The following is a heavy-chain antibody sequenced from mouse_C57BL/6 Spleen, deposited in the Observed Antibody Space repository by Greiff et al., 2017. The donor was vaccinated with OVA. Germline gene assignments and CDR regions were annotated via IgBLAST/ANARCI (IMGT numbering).Heavy chain of an antibody. Sequence: QVQLQQSGAELVKPGASVKLSCKASGYTFTSYWMHWVKQRPGQGLEWIGMIHPNSGSTNYNEKFKSKATLTVDKSSSTAYMQLSSLTSEDSAVYYCARQLGGNAWFAYWGQGTLVTVSA. V-gene: IGHV1-64*01. CDR2: IHPNSGST. CDR3: ARQLGGNAWFAY. D-gene: IGHD4-1*02. CDR1: GYTFTSYW. J-gene: IGHJ3*01.